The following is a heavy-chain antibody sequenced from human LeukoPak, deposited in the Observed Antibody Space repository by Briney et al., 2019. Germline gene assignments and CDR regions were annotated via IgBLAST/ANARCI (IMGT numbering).Heavy chain of an antibody. CDR3: ARRGGLDV. CDR2: INHNGNVN. J-gene: IGHJ6*02. V-gene: IGHV3-7*03. Sequence: GGSLRLSCAASGFTFSSYWMNWARQAPGKGLEWVASINHNGNVNYYVDSVKGRFTISRDNAKNSLYLQMSNLRAEDTAVYFCARRGGLDVWGQGATVTVSS. CDR1: GFTFSSYW.